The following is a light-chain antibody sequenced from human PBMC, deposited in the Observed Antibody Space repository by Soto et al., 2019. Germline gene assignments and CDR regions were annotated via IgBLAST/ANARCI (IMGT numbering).Light chain of an antibody. CDR3: SSYTSSSTTYV. CDR2: DVS. Sequence: QSALTQPASVSGSPGQSITISCTGTSSDVGGYNYVSWYQQHPGKAPKLMNYDVSNRPSGVSNRFSGSKSGNTASLTISGLQAEDEADYYCSSYTSSSTTYVFGTGTKVTVL. CDR1: SSDVGGYNY. J-gene: IGLJ1*01. V-gene: IGLV2-14*01.